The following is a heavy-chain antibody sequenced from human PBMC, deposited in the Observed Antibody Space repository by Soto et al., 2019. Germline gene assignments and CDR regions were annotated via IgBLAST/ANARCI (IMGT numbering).Heavy chain of an antibody. CDR1: GYTFTGYY. CDR3: ARDLFGSSPHRNDY. D-gene: IGHD6-6*01. J-gene: IGHJ4*02. V-gene: IGHV1-2*04. CDR2: INPNSGGT. Sequence: ASVKVSCKASGYTFTGYYIHWVRQAPGQGLEWMGWINPNSGGTNYAQKFQGWVTMTRDTSIRTAYMELSRLRSDDTAVYYCARDLFGSSPHRNDYWGQGTLVTVSS.